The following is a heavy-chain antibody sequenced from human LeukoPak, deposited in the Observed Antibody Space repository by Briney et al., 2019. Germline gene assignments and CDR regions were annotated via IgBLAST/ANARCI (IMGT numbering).Heavy chain of an antibody. J-gene: IGHJ5*02. Sequence: GGSLRLSCAASGFIFNNYGLVWVRQPPGKGRQWVSAISNDGGGTTYADFVKGRFTISRDNSKNTLFLQMNSLRPEDTALYYCAKGGSGYFADLWGQGTLVTVSS. CDR3: AKGGSGYFADL. CDR2: ISNDGGGT. CDR1: GFIFNNYG. V-gene: IGHV3-23*01. D-gene: IGHD3-22*01.